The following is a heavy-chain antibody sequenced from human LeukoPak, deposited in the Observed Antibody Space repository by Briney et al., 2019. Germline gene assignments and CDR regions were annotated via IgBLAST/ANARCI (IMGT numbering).Heavy chain of an antibody. V-gene: IGHV3-74*01. D-gene: IGHD3-16*01. Sequence: PGGSLRLSCAASGVTFSNYWMHCVRQAPGKGLVWVSCINSDGSSTNYADSVKGRFTISRDNAKNTLYLQMNSLRAEDTAVYYCVRDRLGFDYWGQGTLVTVSS. CDR1: GVTFSNYW. CDR2: INSDGSST. J-gene: IGHJ4*02. CDR3: VRDRLGFDY.